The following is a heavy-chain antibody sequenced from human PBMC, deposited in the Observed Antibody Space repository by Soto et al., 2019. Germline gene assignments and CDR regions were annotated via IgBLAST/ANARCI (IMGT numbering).Heavy chain of an antibody. D-gene: IGHD6-13*01. CDR2: ISYDGSNK. CDR3: AKDSYVSTRDIAAADFDY. CDR1: GFPFSSYC. V-gene: IGHV3-30*18. Sequence: GGSLRLSCAASGFPFSSYCMHWVRQAPGKGLEWVAVISYDGSNKYYVDSVKGRFTISRDNSKNTLYLQMNSLRAEDTAVYYCAKDSYVSTRDIAAADFDYWGQGTLVTVSS. J-gene: IGHJ4*02.